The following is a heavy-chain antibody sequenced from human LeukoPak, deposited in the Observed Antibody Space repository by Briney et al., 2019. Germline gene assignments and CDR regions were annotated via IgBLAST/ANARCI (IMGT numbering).Heavy chain of an antibody. CDR2: MYPNSGNT. Sequence: ASVKVSCKASGYTFTSYDINWVRQATGQGLEWMGWMYPNSGNTGYAQKFQGRVTMTRNTSISTAYMELSSLRSEDTAVYYCARARRYCSGGSCYSNRGYYFDYWGQGTLVTVSS. V-gene: IGHV1-8*01. D-gene: IGHD2-15*01. CDR3: ARARRYCSGGSCYSNRGYYFDY. CDR1: GYTFTSYD. J-gene: IGHJ4*02.